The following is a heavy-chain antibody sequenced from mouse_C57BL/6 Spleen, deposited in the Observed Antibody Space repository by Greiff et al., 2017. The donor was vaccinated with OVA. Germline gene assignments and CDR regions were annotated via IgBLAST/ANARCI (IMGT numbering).Heavy chain of an antibody. D-gene: IGHD4-1*01. CDR2: IRLKSDNYAT. CDR3: TASKLGRHFDY. V-gene: IGHV6-3*01. CDR1: GFTFSNYW. Sequence: EVKLVESGGGLVQPGGSMKLSCVASGFTFSNYWMNWVRQSPEKGLEWVAQIRLKSDNYATHYAESVKGRFTISRDDSKSSVYLQMNNLRAEDTGIYYCTASKLGRHFDYWGQGTTLTVSS. J-gene: IGHJ2*01.